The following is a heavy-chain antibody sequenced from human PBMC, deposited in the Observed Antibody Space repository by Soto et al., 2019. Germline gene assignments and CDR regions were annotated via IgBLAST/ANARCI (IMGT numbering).Heavy chain of an antibody. Sequence: QVQLVQSGAEVKKPGASVKVSCRTSGYTFTHYYIHWVRQAPGQGLEWLGIINPASGSTNYAQDFQGRVTLAMEMSPTQVYMELGGLRGEETAIFYCARDLAAGDHWGQGTLVTVSS. CDR1: GYTFTHYY. CDR2: INPASGST. CDR3: ARDLAAGDH. J-gene: IGHJ4*02. V-gene: IGHV1-46*01. D-gene: IGHD6-13*01.